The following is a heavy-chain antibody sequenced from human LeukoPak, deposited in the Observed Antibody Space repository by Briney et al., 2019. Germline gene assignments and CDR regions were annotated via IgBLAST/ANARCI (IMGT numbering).Heavy chain of an antibody. CDR1: GYTFTSYY. D-gene: IGHD2-15*01. CDR3: ARDWLVVAANTTYYYTDG. V-gene: IGHV1-46*01. CDR2: INPSGGST. J-gene: IGHJ6*03. Sequence: GASVKVSCKASGYTFTSYYMHWVRQAPGQGLEWMGIINPSGGSTSYAQKFQGRVTMTRDTSTSTVYMELSSLRSEDTAVYYCARDWLVVAANTTYYYTDGWGKGTTLTISS.